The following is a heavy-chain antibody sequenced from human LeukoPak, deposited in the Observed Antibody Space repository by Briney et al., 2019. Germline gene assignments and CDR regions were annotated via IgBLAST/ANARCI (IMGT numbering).Heavy chain of an antibody. V-gene: IGHV4-59*01. CDR1: GGSISSYY. Sequence: SETLSLTCTVSGGSISSYYWSWIRQPPGRGLEWIGYIYYSGSTNYNPSLKSRVTISVDTSKNQFSLKLSSVTAADTAVYYCARIAAAGSTWGQGTLVPVSS. CDR3: ARIAAAGST. CDR2: IYYSGST. D-gene: IGHD6-13*01. J-gene: IGHJ5*02.